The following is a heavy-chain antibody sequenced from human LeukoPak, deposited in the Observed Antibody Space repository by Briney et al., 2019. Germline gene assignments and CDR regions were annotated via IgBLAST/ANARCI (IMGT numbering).Heavy chain of an antibody. J-gene: IGHJ4*02. CDR3: TSTDLAYNWNDDDASTLDY. CDR2: IKSKTDGGTT. D-gene: IGHD1-1*01. CDR1: GFTFSNAW. V-gene: IGHV3-15*01. Sequence: GGSLRLSCAASGFTFSNAWMSWVRQAPGKGLEWVGRIKSKTDGGTTDYAAPVKGRFTISRDDSKNTLYLQMNSLKTEDTAVYYCTSTDLAYNWNDDDASTLDYWGQGTLVTVSS.